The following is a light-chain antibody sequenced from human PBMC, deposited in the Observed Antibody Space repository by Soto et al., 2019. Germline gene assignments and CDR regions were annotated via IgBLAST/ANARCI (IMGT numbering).Light chain of an antibody. CDR1: QSVNSNY. Sequence: EIVLTQSPGTLSLSPGDRATLSCRASQSVNSNYLAWYQRKPGQPPRLLIYGASNRASDIPYRVSARGSGTDITITITRLEAEDFEVYYCQQYDSTPPTFGRGTKVEVK. V-gene: IGKV3-20*01. J-gene: IGKJ1*01. CDR3: QQYDSTPPT. CDR2: GAS.